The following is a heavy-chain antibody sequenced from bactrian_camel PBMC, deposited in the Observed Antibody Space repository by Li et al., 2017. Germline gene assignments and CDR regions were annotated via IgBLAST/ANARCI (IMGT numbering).Heavy chain of an antibody. J-gene: IGHJ4*01. CDR1: GFTFSDVT. CDR2: IMSTGDST. Sequence: VQLVESGGGLVQPGGSLRLSCAASGFTFSDVTMSWVRQAPGKGLEWLSMIMSTGDSTYYVDSVKGRFTVSHDNAKNTVYLQMNNLRFEDTAVYYCAATVEHCYSRAFLLASHFTYWGQGTQVTVS. D-gene: IGHD2*01. CDR3: AATVEHCYSRAFLLASHFTY. V-gene: IGHV3S40*01.